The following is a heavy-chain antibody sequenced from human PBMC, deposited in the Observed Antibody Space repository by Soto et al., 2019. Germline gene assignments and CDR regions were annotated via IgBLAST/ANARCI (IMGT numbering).Heavy chain of an antibody. J-gene: IGHJ4*02. CDR2: IYYSGST. CDR1: GGSISSGGYY. D-gene: IGHD2-2*01. CDR3: ARDVAAAVDY. Sequence: PSETLSLTCTVSGGSISSGGYYWSWIRQHPGKGLEWIGYIYYSGSTYYNPSLKSRVTISVDTSKNQFSLKLSSVTAADTAVYYCARDVAAAVDYWGQGTLVTVSS. V-gene: IGHV4-31*03.